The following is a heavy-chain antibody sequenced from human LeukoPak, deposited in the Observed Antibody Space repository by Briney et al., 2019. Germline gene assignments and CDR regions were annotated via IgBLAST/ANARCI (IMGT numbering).Heavy chain of an antibody. D-gene: IGHD5-18*01. J-gene: IGHJ4*02. CDR1: GGSISSYY. Sequence: SETLSLTCTVSGGSISSYYWSWIRQPPGKGLEWIGYIYYSGSTNYNPSLKSRVTISVDTSKNQFPLKLSSVTAADTAVYYCAKSRGYSYDEYYFDYWGQGTLVTVSS. CDR3: AKSRGYSYDEYYFDY. CDR2: IYYSGST. V-gene: IGHV4-59*01.